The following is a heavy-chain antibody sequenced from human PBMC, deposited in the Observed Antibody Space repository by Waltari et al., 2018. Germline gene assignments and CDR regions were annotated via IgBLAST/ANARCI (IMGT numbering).Heavy chain of an antibody. J-gene: IGHJ4*02. V-gene: IGHV3-48*01. Sequence: EVQLVESGVGLVQPGGSLRLSCASSGFTFSSYSMNWVRQAPGKGLEWVSYISSSSSTIYYADSVKGRFTISRDNAKNSLYLQMNSLRAEDTAVYYCASAPSRYSSGKDYWGQGTLVTVSS. D-gene: IGHD6-19*01. CDR1: GFTFSSYS. CDR2: ISSSSSTI. CDR3: ASAPSRYSSGKDY.